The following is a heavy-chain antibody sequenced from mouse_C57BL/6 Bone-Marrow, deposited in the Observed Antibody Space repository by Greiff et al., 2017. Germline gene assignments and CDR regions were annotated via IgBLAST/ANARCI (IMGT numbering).Heavy chain of an antibody. CDR2: IDPENGDT. D-gene: IGHD1-1*01. J-gene: IGHJ4*01. CDR3: TTTTVVDHAMDY. Sequence: EVKLVESGAELVRPGASVKLSCTASGFNIKDDYMHWVKQRPEQGLEWIGWIDPENGDTEYASKFKGKATITADTSSNTAYLQLSSLTSEDTAVYYCTTTTVVDHAMDYWGQGTSVTVSS. CDR1: GFNIKDDY. V-gene: IGHV14-4*01.